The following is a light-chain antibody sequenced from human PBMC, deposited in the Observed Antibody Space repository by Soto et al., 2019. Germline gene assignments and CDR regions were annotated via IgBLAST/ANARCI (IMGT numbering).Light chain of an antibody. CDR2: WAS. V-gene: IGKV4-1*01. CDR3: QQYYLTPLT. Sequence: DIVMTQSPDSLAVSLGERATINCMSSQSVLFSSNNKNYLAWYQQKPGQPPKLLIYWASTRESGVPDRFSGSGSGTDFTLTISSLQAEDVAFYYCQQYYLTPLTVGGGTKVDIK. CDR1: QSVLFSSNNKNY. J-gene: IGKJ4*01.